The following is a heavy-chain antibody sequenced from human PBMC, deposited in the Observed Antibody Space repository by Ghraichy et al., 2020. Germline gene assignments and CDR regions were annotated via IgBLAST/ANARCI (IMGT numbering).Heavy chain of an antibody. Sequence: GESLNISCTTSGYSFTSFWIGWVRQMPGQGLEWVGLVHPGDSDTTYNPSFKGQVSVSADKSSSTAFLQWRSLKASDTAIYYCARRAPYYHSHGYSYDAPFDVWGRVTLVTVSS. J-gene: IGHJ3*01. CDR1: GYSFTSFW. CDR2: VHPGDSDT. CDR3: ARRAPYYHSHGYSYDAPFDV. V-gene: IGHV5-51*01. D-gene: IGHD3-22*01.